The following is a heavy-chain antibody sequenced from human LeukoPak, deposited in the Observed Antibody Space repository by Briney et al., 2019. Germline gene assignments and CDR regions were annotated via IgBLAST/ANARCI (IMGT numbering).Heavy chain of an antibody. D-gene: IGHD1-26*01. V-gene: IGHV4-39*07. Sequence: SETLSLTCTVSGGSISSSSYYWGWIRQPPGKGLEWIGSIYYSGSTYYNPSLKSRVTISVDTSKNQFSLKLSSVTAADTAVYFCARSFSEKFYFESWGQGTLVTVSS. CDR3: ARSFSEKFYFES. J-gene: IGHJ4*02. CDR1: GGSISSSSYY. CDR2: IYYSGST.